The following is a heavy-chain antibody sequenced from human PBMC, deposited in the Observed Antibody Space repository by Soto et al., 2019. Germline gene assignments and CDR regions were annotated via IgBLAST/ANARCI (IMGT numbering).Heavy chain of an antibody. CDR2: IKQDGSEK. CDR3: ARDPARINMVRGVIIKVRYFDY. V-gene: IGHV3-7*05. Sequence: GGSLRLSCAASGFTFSSYWMSWVRQAPGKGLEWVANIKQDGSEKYYVDSVKGRFTISRDNAKNSLYLQMNSLRAEDTAVYYWARDPARINMVRGVIIKVRYFDYWGQGTLVTVSS. CDR1: GFTFSSYW. D-gene: IGHD3-10*01. J-gene: IGHJ4*02.